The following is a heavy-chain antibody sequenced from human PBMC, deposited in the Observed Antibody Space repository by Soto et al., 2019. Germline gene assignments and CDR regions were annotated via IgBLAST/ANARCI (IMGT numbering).Heavy chain of an antibody. J-gene: IGHJ4*02. CDR3: ARRGSGGFFDY. CDR1: GGSISSYY. Sequence: QVQLQESGPGLVKPSETLSLTCTVSGGSISSYYWSWIRQPPGKGLEWIGYIYYSGSTNYNPSLKSRVTISVDTSKNQFSLKLSSVNAADTAVYYCARRGSGGFFDYWGQGTLVTVSS. CDR2: IYYSGST. D-gene: IGHD2-15*01. V-gene: IGHV4-59*08.